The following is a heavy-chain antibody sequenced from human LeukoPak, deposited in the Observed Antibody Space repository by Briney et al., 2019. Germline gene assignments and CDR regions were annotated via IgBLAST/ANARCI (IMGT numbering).Heavy chain of an antibody. D-gene: IGHD5-12*01. CDR1: GYSLTELS. CDR3: AIVLQLGSAYDLDY. V-gene: IGHV1-24*01. J-gene: IGHJ4*02. Sequence: ASVKVSCKVSGYSLTELSMHWVRQSPGKGLEWMGGFDPEDGETVYRQMFQGRFTMTEDSSTDTAYMELSSLRSEDTAVYYCAIVLQLGSAYDLDYWGQGTLVTVSS. CDR2: FDPEDGET.